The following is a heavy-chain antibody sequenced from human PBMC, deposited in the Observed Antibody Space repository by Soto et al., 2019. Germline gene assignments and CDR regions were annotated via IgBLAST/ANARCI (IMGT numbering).Heavy chain of an antibody. CDR2: INHSGST. Sequence: QVQLQQWGAGLLKPSETLSLTCAVYGGSFSGYYWSWIRQPPGKGLEWIGEINHSGSTNYNPSLKSRFTISVDTSKNQFSLQLGSVTAGDTAVYYCARVFCSGGSCYSGLDYWGQGTLVTVSS. J-gene: IGHJ4*02. V-gene: IGHV4-34*01. D-gene: IGHD2-15*01. CDR1: GGSFSGYY. CDR3: ARVFCSGGSCYSGLDY.